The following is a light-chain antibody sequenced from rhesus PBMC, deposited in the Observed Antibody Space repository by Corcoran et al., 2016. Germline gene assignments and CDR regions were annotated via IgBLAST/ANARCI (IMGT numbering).Light chain of an antibody. J-gene: IGKJ1*01. CDR1: QGISNA. V-gene: IGKV1-33*02. CDR3: QQGYSTPRT. Sequence: DIQMSQSPSSLSASVGDKVTITCRASQGISNALAWYQQKPRKAPKLLIYAASSLESGVPSRFSGSRSVTDFTLTISSLQPEDFATYYCQQGYSTPRTFGQGTKVEIK. CDR2: AAS.